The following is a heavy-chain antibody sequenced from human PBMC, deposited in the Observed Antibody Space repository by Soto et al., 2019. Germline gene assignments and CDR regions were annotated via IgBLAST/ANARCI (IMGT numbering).Heavy chain of an antibody. V-gene: IGHV1-24*01. Sequence: WASVKVSCKVSGYTLTELSMHWVRQAPGKGLEWMGGFDPEDGETIYAQKFQGRVTMTEDTSTDTAYMELSSLRSEDTAVYYCATDPLLDSSVNWFDPWGQGTLVPVSS. D-gene: IGHD6-25*01. CDR2: FDPEDGET. CDR1: GYTLTELS. J-gene: IGHJ5*02. CDR3: ATDPLLDSSVNWFDP.